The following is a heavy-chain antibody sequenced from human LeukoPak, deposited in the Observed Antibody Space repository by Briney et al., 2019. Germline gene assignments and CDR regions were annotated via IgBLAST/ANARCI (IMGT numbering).Heavy chain of an antibody. D-gene: IGHD3-10*01. CDR1: GGSFSSNY. Sequence: SETLSLTCTVSGGSFSSNYWSWLRQPAGKGLEWIGRIYNSGSTNYNTNYNPSLSSRATMSFDTSKKQFSLKLNAVTAAVTAVYFCARAIWFGSGTTAFDSWGQGTLVTVSS. CDR3: ARAIWFGSGTTAFDS. V-gene: IGHV4-4*07. CDR2: IYNSGST. J-gene: IGHJ4*02.